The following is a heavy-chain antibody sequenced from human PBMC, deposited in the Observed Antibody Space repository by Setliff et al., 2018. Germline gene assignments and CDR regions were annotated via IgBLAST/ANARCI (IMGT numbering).Heavy chain of an antibody. J-gene: IGHJ3*02. Sequence: ASVKVSCKGSGYIFTSSGISWVRQAPGQGLEWMGWISGFNGVAKYAQNFQDRVTMATDTSTNMVYMELRSLRSVDTAIYFCALTTLSLCSGGNCPNALDIWGQGTLVTVSS. D-gene: IGHD2-15*01. V-gene: IGHV1-18*01. CDR1: GYIFTSSG. CDR2: ISGFNGVA. CDR3: ALTTLSLCSGGNCPNALDI.